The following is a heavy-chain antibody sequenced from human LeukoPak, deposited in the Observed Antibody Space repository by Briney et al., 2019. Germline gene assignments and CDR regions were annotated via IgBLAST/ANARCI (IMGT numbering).Heavy chain of an antibody. Sequence: GGSLRLSCAASGFTFSSYAMSWVRQAPGKGLEWVSAISGSGGSTYYADSVKGRFTISRDNSKNTLYLQMNSLRAEDTAVYYCANRDDYGDYPDAFDIWGQGTMVTVSS. CDR3: ANRDDYGDYPDAFDI. J-gene: IGHJ3*02. D-gene: IGHD4-17*01. CDR2: ISGSGGST. CDR1: GFTFSSYA. V-gene: IGHV3-23*01.